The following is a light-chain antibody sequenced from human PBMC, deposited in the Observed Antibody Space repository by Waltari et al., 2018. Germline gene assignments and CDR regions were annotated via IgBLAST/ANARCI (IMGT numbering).Light chain of an antibody. CDR3: AAWDDSLNGWV. J-gene: IGLJ3*02. V-gene: IGLV1-36*01. Sequence: QSVLTQPPSVSEAPRQRVTISCSGSSSNIGDNPVNWYQQLPGKAPKLLIFYDDLRPSGVSDRFSGSKSGPSASLAISGLQSEDEADYYCAAWDDSLNGWVFGGGTKLTVL. CDR1: SSNIGDNP. CDR2: YDD.